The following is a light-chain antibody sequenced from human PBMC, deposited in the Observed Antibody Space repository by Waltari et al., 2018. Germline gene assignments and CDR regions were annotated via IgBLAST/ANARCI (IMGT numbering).Light chain of an antibody. Sequence: QTVVTQEPSLSVSPGGTVTLTCGLSSGSVSTSYYPSWYQQTPGQAPRPLIFSTPPRSSGVPDRFAGSILGNKAALTSTGAQADDESDYYCVLYMGNGISLFGGGTRLTVL. CDR3: VLYMGNGISL. J-gene: IGLJ2*01. CDR2: STP. CDR1: SGSVSTSYY. V-gene: IGLV8-61*01.